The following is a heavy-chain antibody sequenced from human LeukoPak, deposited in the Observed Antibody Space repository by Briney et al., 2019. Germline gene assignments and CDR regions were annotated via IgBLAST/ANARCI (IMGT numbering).Heavy chain of an antibody. J-gene: IGHJ4*02. Sequence: GASVKVSCKASGYTFTSYGISWVRQAPGQGLEWMGRIIPILGIANYAQKFQGRVTITADKSTSTAYMELSSLRSEDTAVYYCARGGWEPYFDYWGQGTLVTVSS. CDR2: IIPILGIA. D-gene: IGHD1-26*01. CDR3: ARGGWEPYFDY. V-gene: IGHV1-69*04. CDR1: GYTFTSYG.